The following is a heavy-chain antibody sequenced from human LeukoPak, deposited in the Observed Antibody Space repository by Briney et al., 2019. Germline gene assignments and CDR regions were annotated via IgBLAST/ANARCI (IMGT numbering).Heavy chain of an antibody. D-gene: IGHD3-22*01. Sequence: PWGSLRLSCAASGFTFSNYAINWVRQAPGKGLGWVSYISSSSDTIYYADSVKGRFTISRDNARNSLYLQMNSLRAEDTAVYYCARDSWGYYYDSSGYYFPYYFYYLDVWGEGTTVTVSS. CDR1: GFTFSNYA. J-gene: IGHJ6*03. CDR3: ARDSWGYYYDSSGYYFPYYFYYLDV. V-gene: IGHV3-48*01. CDR2: ISSSSDTI.